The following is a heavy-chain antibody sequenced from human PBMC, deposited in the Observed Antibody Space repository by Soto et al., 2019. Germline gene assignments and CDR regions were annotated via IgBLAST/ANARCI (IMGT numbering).Heavy chain of an antibody. V-gene: IGHV3-9*01. Sequence: PGGSLRLSCAASGFTFDDFAMHWVRHAPGKGLEWVSGISRSGDNLFYVDSVKGRFTISRDNAKNSLYLQMNSLRAEDTALYYCASGVGIRDRFEHWGQGTLVTVSS. CDR1: GFTFDDFA. CDR2: ISRSGDNL. D-gene: IGHD2-8*02. CDR3: ASGVGIRDRFEH. J-gene: IGHJ4*02.